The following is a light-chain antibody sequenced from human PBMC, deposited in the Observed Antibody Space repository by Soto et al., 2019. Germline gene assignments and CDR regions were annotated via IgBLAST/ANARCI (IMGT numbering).Light chain of an antibody. Sequence: EIVLTQSPGTLSLSPLERGSLXCRASQSVSNNYLAWYQQKPGQAPRLLIYGASNRATGIPDRFSGSGSGTDFTLTISRLEPEDFAVYYCQQRSNWRTFGQGTRLEIK. V-gene: IGKV3D-20*02. CDR2: GAS. CDR1: QSVSNNY. CDR3: QQRSNWRT. J-gene: IGKJ5*01.